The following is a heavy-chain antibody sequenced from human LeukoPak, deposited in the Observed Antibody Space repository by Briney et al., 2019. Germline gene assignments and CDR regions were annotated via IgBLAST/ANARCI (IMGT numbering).Heavy chain of an antibody. CDR1: GYSFTSYW. CDR3: ARTAVAGTGGWYFDL. D-gene: IGHD6-19*01. CDR2: IYPGDSDT. J-gene: IGHJ2*01. V-gene: IGHV5-51*01. Sequence: GESLKISCKGSGYSFTSYWIGWVRQMPGKGLEWMGIIYPGDSDTRYSPSFQGQVTISADNSISTAYLQWSSLKASDTAIYYCARTAVAGTGGWYFDLWGRGTLVTVSS.